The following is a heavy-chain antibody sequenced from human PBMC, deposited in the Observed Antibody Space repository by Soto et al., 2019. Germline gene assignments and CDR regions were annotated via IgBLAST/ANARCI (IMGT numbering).Heavy chain of an antibody. CDR2: INHSGST. CDR3: ARGQEASITIFGVAEFADY. V-gene: IGHV4-34*01. J-gene: IGHJ4*02. D-gene: IGHD3-3*01. CDR1: GGSFSGYY. Sequence: SETLSLTCAVYGGSFSGYYWSWIRQPPGKGLEWIGEINHSGSTNYNPSLKSRVTISVDTSKNQFSLKLGSVTAADTAVYYCARGQEASITIFGVAEFADYWGQGTLVTVSS.